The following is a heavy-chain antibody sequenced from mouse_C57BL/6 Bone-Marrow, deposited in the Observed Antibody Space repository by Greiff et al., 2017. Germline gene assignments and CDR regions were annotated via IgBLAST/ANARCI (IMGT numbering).Heavy chain of an antibody. CDR2: INPGSGGT. D-gene: IGHD1-1*01. CDR3: AREDTYYYGSSYFDY. CDR1: GYAFTNYL. J-gene: IGHJ2*01. Sequence: QVQLQQSGAELVRPGTSVKVSCKASGYAFTNYLIEWVKQRPGQGLEWIGVINPGSGGTNYNEKFKGKATLTADKSSSTAYMQLSSLTSEDSAVYFCAREDTYYYGSSYFDYWGQGTTLTVSS. V-gene: IGHV1-54*01.